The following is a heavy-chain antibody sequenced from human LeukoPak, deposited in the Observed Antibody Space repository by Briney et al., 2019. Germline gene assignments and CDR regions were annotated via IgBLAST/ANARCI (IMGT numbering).Heavy chain of an antibody. CDR2: IKQDGSET. CDR1: GFTFSSYS. V-gene: IGHV3-7*01. Sequence: PGGSLRLSCAASGFTFSSYSMNWVRQAPGKGLEWVANIKQDGSETYYVDSVKGRSTISRDNAKNSLSLQMNSLRAEDTAVYYCARQRGSGCLDYWGQGTLVTVSS. CDR3: ARQRGSGCLDY. D-gene: IGHD6-19*01. J-gene: IGHJ4*02.